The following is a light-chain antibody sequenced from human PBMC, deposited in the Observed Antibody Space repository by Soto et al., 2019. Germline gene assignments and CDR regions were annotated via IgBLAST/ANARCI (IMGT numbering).Light chain of an antibody. CDR3: QTYDSSLSALYV. V-gene: IGLV1-40*01. CDR1: SSNIGAGSD. J-gene: IGLJ1*01. Sequence: QSVLTQPPSISGAPGQRVTISCTGSSSNIGAGSDVHWYHQLPGTAPKLLIYGNTNRPSGVPDRFSGSKSGTSASLAIAGLQTEDEGDYYCQTYDSSLSALYVFGTGTKATVL. CDR2: GNT.